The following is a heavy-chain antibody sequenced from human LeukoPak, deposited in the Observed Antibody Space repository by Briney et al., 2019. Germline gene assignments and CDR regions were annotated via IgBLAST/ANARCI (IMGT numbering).Heavy chain of an antibody. CDR1: GFTFASDS. V-gene: IGHV3-23*01. Sequence: GGSLRLSCAASGFTFASDSMTWVRQAPGKGLEWVSTISGSGVSTFYADSVKGRFTISRDNSKNTLYLHMDSLSAEDTAVYFCAKDSFSTRWGQGTLVTVPS. J-gene: IGHJ4*02. CDR2: ISGSGVST. CDR3: AKDSFSTR. D-gene: IGHD2-2*01.